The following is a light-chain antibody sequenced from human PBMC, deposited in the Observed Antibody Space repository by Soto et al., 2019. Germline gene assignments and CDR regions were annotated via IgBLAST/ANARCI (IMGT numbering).Light chain of an antibody. CDR3: SSYAGSNNVV. Sequence: SALTQPPSASGSPGQSVTISCTGTSSDVGGYNYVSWYQQHPGKAPKLMIYXVXKXXXXXXXXXXGSKSGNTASLTVSGXXXXXXXXXYCSSYAGSNNVVFGGGTKVTVL. CDR2: XVX. CDR1: SSDVGGYNY. J-gene: IGLJ2*01. V-gene: IGLV2-8*01.